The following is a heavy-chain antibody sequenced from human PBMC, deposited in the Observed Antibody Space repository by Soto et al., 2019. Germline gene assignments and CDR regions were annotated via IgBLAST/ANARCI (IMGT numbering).Heavy chain of an antibody. CDR2: ISSGDGRTT. CDR1: GLLFSSFE. Sequence: EVQLVESGGGLVQPGGSLRLSCVYSGLLFSSFEMNWVRQAPGQGPQWVSYISSGDGRTTYHADSVKGRFTISRDNGKSSLYLQMNSLRAEDTAAYYCARAHSGYRYDQGAYFPYYAMDAWGQGTTVTVSS. CDR3: ARAHSGYRYDQGAYFPYYAMDA. V-gene: IGHV3-48*03. J-gene: IGHJ6*02. D-gene: IGHD5-18*01.